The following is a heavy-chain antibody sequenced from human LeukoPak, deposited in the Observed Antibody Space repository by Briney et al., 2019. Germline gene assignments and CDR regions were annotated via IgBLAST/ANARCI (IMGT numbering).Heavy chain of an antibody. CDR3: AKIGGRSNDY. Sequence: QTGGSLRLSCAASGFTFSSYARSWVRQAPGKGLEWVASISGSGGSTYYAASVKGPFTISRDNPQSTLYLQTNSLRAADTAVYYCAKIGGRSNDYWGQGTLVTVSS. J-gene: IGHJ4*02. CDR2: ISGSGGST. CDR1: GFTFSSYA. V-gene: IGHV3-23*01.